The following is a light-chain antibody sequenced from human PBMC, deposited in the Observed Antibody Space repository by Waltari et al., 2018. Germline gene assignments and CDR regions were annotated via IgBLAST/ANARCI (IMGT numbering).Light chain of an antibody. CDR1: QTISSW. CDR2: KAS. V-gene: IGKV1-5*01. CDR3: QQYNSAPFT. J-gene: IGKJ3*01. Sequence: IQMTQSPSSLSASVGDKVTITCQASQTISSWLAWYQQKPGKAPRPLIYKASSLESGVPSRFSGSGSGTDFTLTISSLQPEDFAIYYCQQYNSAPFTFGPGTELDIK.